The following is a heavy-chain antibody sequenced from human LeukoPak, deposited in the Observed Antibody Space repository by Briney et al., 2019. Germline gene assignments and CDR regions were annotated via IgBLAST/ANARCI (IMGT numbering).Heavy chain of an antibody. D-gene: IGHD2-2*01. J-gene: IGHJ6*02. CDR3: AKARCSSTSCRARYYYYGMDV. CDR1: GFTFSSYG. Sequence: QPGRSLRLSCAASGFTFSSYGMHWVRQAPGKGLEWVAVISYDGSNKYYADSVKGRFTISRDNSKNTLYLQMNSLRAEDTAVYYCAKARCSSTSCRARYYYYGMDVWGQGTTVTVSS. V-gene: IGHV3-30*18. CDR2: ISYDGSNK.